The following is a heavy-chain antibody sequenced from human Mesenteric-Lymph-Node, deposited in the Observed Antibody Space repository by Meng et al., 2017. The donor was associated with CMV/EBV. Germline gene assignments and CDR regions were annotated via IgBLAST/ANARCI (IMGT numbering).Heavy chain of an antibody. CDR1: GYTFTGYY. V-gene: IGHV1-2*02. CDR2: INPNSGGT. CDR3: ARSMYYGSGSYYYDFDY. D-gene: IGHD3-10*01. J-gene: IGHJ4*02. Sequence: ASVKVSCKASGYTFTGYYMHWVRQAPGQGLEWMGWINPNSGGTNYAQKFQGRVTMTRDTSISTAYMELSRLRSDDTAVYYCARSMYYGSGSYYYDFDYWGQGTLVTVSS.